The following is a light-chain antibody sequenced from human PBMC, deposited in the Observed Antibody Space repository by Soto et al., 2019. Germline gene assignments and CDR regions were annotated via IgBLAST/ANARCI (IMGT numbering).Light chain of an antibody. CDR3: QQYMNWPPFT. CDR2: GAS. CDR1: QTVSRN. Sequence: EIVLTQSPATLSVSPGERATLSCRASQTVSRNVAWYQQKPGQSPRLHFYGASITPTGNPASFSAGGSVTQFTLTSNGLQSEDFSVYYSQQYMNWPPFTFGPGTKLEIK. J-gene: IGKJ3*01. V-gene: IGKV3-15*01.